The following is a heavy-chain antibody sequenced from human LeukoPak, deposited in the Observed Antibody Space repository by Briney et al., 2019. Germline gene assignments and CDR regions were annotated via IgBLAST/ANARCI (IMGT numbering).Heavy chain of an antibody. CDR1: GITLSNYG. CDR3: AREGALGYGHYTYDY. V-gene: IGHV3-74*01. CDR2: INSDGRNI. J-gene: IGHJ4*02. D-gene: IGHD4-17*01. Sequence: GGSLRLSCAVSGITLSNYGMSWVRQAPGKGLVWVSRINSDGRNIRYADSVKGRFTISRDNAKNTLYLQMNSLTPEDTAVYYCAREGALGYGHYTYDYWGQGTLVTVSS.